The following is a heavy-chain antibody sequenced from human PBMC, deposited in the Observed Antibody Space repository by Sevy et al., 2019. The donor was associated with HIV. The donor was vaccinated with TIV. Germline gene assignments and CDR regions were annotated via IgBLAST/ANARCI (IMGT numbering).Heavy chain of an antibody. V-gene: IGHV3-23*01. Sequence: GGCLRLSCAASGFTFSSYAMSWVRQAPGKGLEWVSAISGSGGSTYYADSVKGRFTISRDNSKNTLYLQMNSLRAEDTDVYYCAKLTGELETFDYWGQGTLVTVSS. CDR3: AKLTGELETFDY. CDR2: ISGSGGST. J-gene: IGHJ4*02. D-gene: IGHD7-27*01. CDR1: GFTFSSYA.